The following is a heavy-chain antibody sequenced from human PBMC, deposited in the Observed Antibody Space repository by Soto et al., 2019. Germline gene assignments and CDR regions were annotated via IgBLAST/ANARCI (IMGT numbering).Heavy chain of an antibody. D-gene: IGHD4-17*01. CDR3: VRQGIDYLHGLVDV. CDR1: SDPDRSHN. J-gene: IGHJ6*02. CDR2: VYYTGDT. V-gene: IGHV4-59*08. Sequence: QVQLQQSGPRLVKPSETLSLTCTVSSDPDRSHNWGWIRQPPGRGLEWIGYVYYTGDTAYNPSLRGRVTISADTSTNVISLTLNSVTAADTAVYYCVRQGIDYLHGLVDVWGQGTTVSVSS.